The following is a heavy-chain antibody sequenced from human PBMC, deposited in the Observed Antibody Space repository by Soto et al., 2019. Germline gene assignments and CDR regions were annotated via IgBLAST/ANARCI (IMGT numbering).Heavy chain of an antibody. J-gene: IGHJ4*02. CDR3: AKDYYYDSSGPFDY. V-gene: IGHV3-30*18. CDR1: GFTFSSYG. CDR2: ISYDGSNK. D-gene: IGHD3-22*01. Sequence: GGSLRLSCAASGFTFSSYGMHWVRQAPGKGLEWVAVISYDGSNKYYADSVKGRFTISRDNSKNTLYLQMSSLRAEDTAVYYCAKDYYYDSSGPFDYWGQGTLVTVSS.